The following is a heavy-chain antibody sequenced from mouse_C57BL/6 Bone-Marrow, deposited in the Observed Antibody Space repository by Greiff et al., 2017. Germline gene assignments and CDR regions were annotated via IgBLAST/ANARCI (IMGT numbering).Heavy chain of an antibody. CDR2: ISAGGSYT. V-gene: IGHV5-4*01. J-gene: IGHJ3*01. CDR3: ASGRQLRLFAY. CDR1: GFTFSSYA. D-gene: IGHD3-2*02. Sequence: EVQLVESGGGLVKPGGSLKLSCAASGFTFSSYAMSWVRQTPEKRLEWVATISAGGSYTYYPEHVKGRSTISRDKAKTNLYLQMSHLTSEDTAMYYCASGRQLRLFAYWGQGTLVTVSA.